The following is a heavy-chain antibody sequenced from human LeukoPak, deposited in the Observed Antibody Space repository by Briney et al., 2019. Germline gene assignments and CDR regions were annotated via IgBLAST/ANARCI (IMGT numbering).Heavy chain of an antibody. J-gene: IGHJ4*02. CDR2: ISTSGCTT. Sequence: PGGSLRLSCAASGFTFSTYEMNWVRQAPGKGLEWVSYISTSGCTTYYADSVKGRFTISRDNAKNSLYLQMNSLRAEDTAVYYCARAKAFGYWSQGTLVTVSS. D-gene: IGHD3-16*01. V-gene: IGHV3-48*03. CDR3: ARAKAFGY. CDR1: GFTFSTYE.